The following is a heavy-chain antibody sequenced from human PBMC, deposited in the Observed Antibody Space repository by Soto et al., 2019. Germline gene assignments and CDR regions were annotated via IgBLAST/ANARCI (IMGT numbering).Heavy chain of an antibody. CDR3: AKDHKAAGGMDV. J-gene: IGHJ6*02. CDR2: ISYDGSNK. CDR1: GFTFSSYG. Sequence: QVQLVASGGGVVQPGRSLRLSCAASGFTFSSYGMHWVRQAPGKGLEWVAVISYDGSNKYYVDSVKGRFTISRDNSKNTLYLQMNSLRAEDTAVYYCAKDHKAAGGMDVWGQGTTVTVSS. V-gene: IGHV3-30*18.